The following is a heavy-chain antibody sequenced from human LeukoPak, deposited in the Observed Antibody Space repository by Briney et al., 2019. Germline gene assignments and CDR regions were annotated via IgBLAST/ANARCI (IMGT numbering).Heavy chain of an antibody. Sequence: GGSLRLSCVASGFTGNNNSLSWVRQSPGKGLEWASLIYPSGAAYYADSVKGRFTISRDNTKNKVFLQMNSLRAEDTAMYFCARVFLPWYFDLWGRGTLVIVSS. CDR1: GFTGNNNS. CDR2: IYPSGAA. J-gene: IGHJ2*01. V-gene: IGHV3-53*01. CDR3: ARVFLPWYFDL.